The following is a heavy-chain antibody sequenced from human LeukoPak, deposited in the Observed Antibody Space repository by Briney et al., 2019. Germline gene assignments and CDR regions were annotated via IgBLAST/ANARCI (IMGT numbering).Heavy chain of an antibody. CDR3: ARGATIFPALVWFDP. D-gene: IGHD3-3*01. V-gene: IGHV5-51*01. CDR1: GYSFTSYW. Sequence: GESLKISCKGSGYSFTSYWIGWVRRMPGKGLEWMGIIYPGDSDTRYSPSFQGQVTISADKSISTAYLQWSSLKASDTAMYYCARGATIFPALVWFDPWGQGTLVTVSS. CDR2: IYPGDSDT. J-gene: IGHJ5*02.